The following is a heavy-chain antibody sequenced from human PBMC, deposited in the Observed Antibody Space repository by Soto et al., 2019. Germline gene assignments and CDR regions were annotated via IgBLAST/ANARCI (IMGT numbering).Heavy chain of an antibody. CDR1: GGTFSSYA. J-gene: IGHJ4*02. CDR3: AREINDRLRVVSLDY. Sequence: SVKVSCKVSGGTFSSYAISWVRQAPGQGLEWMGGIIPIFGTANYAQKFQGRVTITADESTSTAYMELSSLRSEDTAVYDCAREINDRLRVVSLDYWDQGTLVTVSS. CDR2: IIPIFGTA. D-gene: IGHD3-10*01. V-gene: IGHV1-69*13.